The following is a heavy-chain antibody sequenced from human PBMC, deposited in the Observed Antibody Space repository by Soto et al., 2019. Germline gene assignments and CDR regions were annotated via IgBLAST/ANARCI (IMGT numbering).Heavy chain of an antibody. CDR3: ATDSSRGDAFYL. CDR1: GGTFSSYT. CDR2: IIPILGIA. Sequence: ASVKVSCKASGGTFSSYTISWVRQAPGQGLEWMGRIIPILGIANYAQKFQGRVTITADKSTSTAYMELSSLRSEDTAVYYCATDSSRGDAFYLWGQGTMVTFSS. J-gene: IGHJ3*01. D-gene: IGHD6-19*01. V-gene: IGHV1-69*02.